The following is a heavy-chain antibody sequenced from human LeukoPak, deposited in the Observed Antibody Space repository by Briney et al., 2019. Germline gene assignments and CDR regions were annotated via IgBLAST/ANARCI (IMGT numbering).Heavy chain of an antibody. CDR1: GGTFSSYA. V-gene: IGHV1-69*05. Sequence: GASVKVSCKASGGTFSSYAISWVRQAPGQGLEWMGRIIPIFGTANYAQKFQGRVTITTDESTSTAYMELSSLRSEDTAVYYCASRSAVGATGIGDYWGQGTPVTVSS. CDR3: ASRSAVGATGIGDY. J-gene: IGHJ4*02. D-gene: IGHD1-26*01. CDR2: IIPIFGTA.